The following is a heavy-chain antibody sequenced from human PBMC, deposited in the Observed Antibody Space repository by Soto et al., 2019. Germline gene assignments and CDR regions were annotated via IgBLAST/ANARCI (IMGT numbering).Heavy chain of an antibody. CDR3: ERQRTSVVTQAYFDS. CDR2: IYYSGST. V-gene: IGHV4-39*01. J-gene: IGHJ4*02. D-gene: IGHD2-21*02. CDR1: GDSINNRSYY. Sequence: ETLCVSCPVTGDSINNRSYYWGWIRQPPGKGLEWIGSIYYSGSTYNNPSLKSRVSMSVDTSKNQFSLKLRSVTAADTALYYCERQRTSVVTQAYFDSWGQGSLVTVYS.